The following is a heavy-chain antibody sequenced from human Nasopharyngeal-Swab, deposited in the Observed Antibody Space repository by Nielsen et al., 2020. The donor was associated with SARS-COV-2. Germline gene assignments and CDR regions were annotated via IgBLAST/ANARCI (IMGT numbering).Heavy chain of an antibody. CDR2: IYSGGST. Sequence: GESLKISCAASGFIVSSNYMSWVRQAPGKGLELVSVIYSGGSTYYADSVKGRFTISRDNSKNTLYLQMNSLRAEDTAVYYCTRVKNGDFDYWGQGTLVTVSS. D-gene: IGHD7-27*01. J-gene: IGHJ4*02. CDR1: GFIVSSNY. CDR3: TRVKNGDFDY. V-gene: IGHV3-53*01.